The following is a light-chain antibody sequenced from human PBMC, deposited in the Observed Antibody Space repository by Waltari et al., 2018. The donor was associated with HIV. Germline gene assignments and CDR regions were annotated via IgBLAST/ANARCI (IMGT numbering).Light chain of an antibody. CDR3: AAWDDSLSGYV. CDR2: RNN. V-gene: IGLV1-47*01. CDR1: SSNIGSHY. Sequence: QSVLTQPPSASGTPGQRVTISCSGRSSNIGSHYGSWYQQLPGTAPKLLIYRNNQRPSGVPDRFSGSKSGTSASLAISGLRSEDEADYYCAAWDDSLSGYVFGTGTKVTVL. J-gene: IGLJ1*01.